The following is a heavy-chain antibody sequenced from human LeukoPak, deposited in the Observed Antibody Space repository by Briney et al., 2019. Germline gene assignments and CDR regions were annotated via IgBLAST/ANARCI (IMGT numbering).Heavy chain of an antibody. CDR1: GFTFRKYW. CDR2: INLDGTEK. J-gene: IGHJ3*02. V-gene: IGHV3-7*01. Sequence: SGGSLRLSCAASGFTFRKYWMTWVRQAPGKGLEWVANINLDGTEKYYVGSVKGRFTISRDNTDNSLYLQMDSLRAEDTAVYYCARVGPQVYCTGDCRNDGFDIWGQGTMVTVSS. CDR3: ARVGPQVYCTGDCRNDGFDI. D-gene: IGHD2-8*02.